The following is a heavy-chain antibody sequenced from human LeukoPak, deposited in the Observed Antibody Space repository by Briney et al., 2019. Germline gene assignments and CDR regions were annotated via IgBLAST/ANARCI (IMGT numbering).Heavy chain of an antibody. CDR1: GFTFSSYS. V-gene: IGHV3-21*01. CDR3: ARDRDSSSSPVDY. J-gene: IGHJ4*02. D-gene: IGHD6-6*01. Sequence: GGSLRLSCAASGFTFSSYSMNWVRQAPGKGLEWVSSISSSSSYIYYADSVKGRFTISRDNAKNSLYLQMNSLRAEDTAVYYCARDRDSSSSPVDYWGQGTLVTVSS. CDR2: ISSSSSYI.